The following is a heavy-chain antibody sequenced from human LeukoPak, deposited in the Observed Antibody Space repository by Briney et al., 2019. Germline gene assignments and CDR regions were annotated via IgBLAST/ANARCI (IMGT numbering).Heavy chain of an antibody. V-gene: IGHV3-7*01. CDR1: GFTFSSYW. J-gene: IGHJ3*02. CDR3: ARRQLSSGYYSNAFDI. D-gene: IGHD3-22*01. CDR2: IKQDGSEK. Sequence: GGSLRLSCAASGFTFSSYWMSWVRQAPGKGLEWVANIKQDGSEKYYVGSVKGRFTISRDNAKNSLYLQMNSLRAEDTAVYYCARRQLSSGYYSNAFDIWGQGTMVTVSS.